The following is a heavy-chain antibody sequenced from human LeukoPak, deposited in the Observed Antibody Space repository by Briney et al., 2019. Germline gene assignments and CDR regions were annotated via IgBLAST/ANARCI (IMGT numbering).Heavy chain of an antibody. D-gene: IGHD2-21*01. CDR1: GFTFNIYG. CDR2: IWYDGSKK. V-gene: IGHV3-30*02. J-gene: IGHJ4*02. Sequence: GGSLRLSCAASGFTFNIYGMHWVRQAPGKGLEWVAFIWYDGSKKYYADSVKGRFTISRDSSKNMVPLEMNSLRTEDTAVYYCAKDVNAYCSGDCSDYWGQGTLVTVSS. CDR3: AKDVNAYCSGDCSDY.